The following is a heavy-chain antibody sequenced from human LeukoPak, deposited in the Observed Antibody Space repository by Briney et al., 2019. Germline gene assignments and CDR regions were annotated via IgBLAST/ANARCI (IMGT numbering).Heavy chain of an antibody. V-gene: IGHV3-21*01. CDR3: ARLIEFGELFPNDAFDI. J-gene: IGHJ3*02. CDR1: GFTFSSYS. Sequence: GGSLRLSCAASGFTFSSYSMNWVRQAPGKGLEWVSPISSSSSYIYYADSVKGRFTISRDNAKNSLYLQMNSLRAEDTAVYYCARLIEFGELFPNDAFDIWGQGTMVTVSS. CDR2: ISSSSSYI. D-gene: IGHD3-10*01.